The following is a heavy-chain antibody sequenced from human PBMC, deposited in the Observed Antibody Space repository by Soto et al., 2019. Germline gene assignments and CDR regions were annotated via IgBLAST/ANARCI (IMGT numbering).Heavy chain of an antibody. Sequence: ASVKVSCKASGYTFSNFGISWVRQAPGQGLEWMGWISPYNGNTNYAQILQGRVTMTTDTSTSTAYMELSRLRSDDTAVYYCAREPQWLVHWGQGSLVTVSS. D-gene: IGHD6-19*01. J-gene: IGHJ4*02. CDR3: AREPQWLVH. CDR1: GYTFSNFG. V-gene: IGHV1-18*01. CDR2: ISPYNGNT.